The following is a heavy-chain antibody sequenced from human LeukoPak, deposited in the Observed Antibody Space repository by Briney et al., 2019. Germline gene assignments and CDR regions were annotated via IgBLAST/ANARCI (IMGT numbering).Heavy chain of an antibody. J-gene: IGHJ2*01. CDR2: IYTSGST. CDR1: GGSISSYY. Sequence: SETLSLTCTVSGGSISSYYWSWIRQPAGKGLEWIGRIYTSGSTNYNPSLKSRVTMSVDTSKNQFSLKLSSVTAADTAVYYCARAPRKAGAYWYFDIWGSGTLVNVSS. D-gene: IGHD6-13*01. V-gene: IGHV4-4*07. CDR3: ARAPRKAGAYWYFDI.